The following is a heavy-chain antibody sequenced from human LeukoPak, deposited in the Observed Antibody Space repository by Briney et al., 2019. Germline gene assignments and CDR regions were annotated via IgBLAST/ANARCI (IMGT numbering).Heavy chain of an antibody. CDR1: GYTFTSYG. CDR3: ARDSALLNNGDWYGGSDY. Sequence: ASVKVSCKASGYTFTSYGISWVRQAPGQGLEWMGWMSALNGNTNYQHKFQGRVTMTTDTSKNTAYMELRSLRSDDTAMYYCARDSALLNNGDWYGGSDYWGQGTLVTVSS. V-gene: IGHV1-18*01. CDR2: MSALNGNT. D-gene: IGHD4-17*01. J-gene: IGHJ4*02.